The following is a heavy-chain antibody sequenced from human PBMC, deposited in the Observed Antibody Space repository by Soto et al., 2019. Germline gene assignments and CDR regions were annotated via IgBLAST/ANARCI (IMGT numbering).Heavy chain of an antibody. Sequence: QVHLVQSGAEVKQPGASVKVSCKASGYTFSVYHMHWVRQAPGQGLEWMGWVHPNSGGTNYAQSFEGRVTMTRDTSINTAYMELSRLTSDDTAVYYCAKDLQRGMDVWGQGTTVPVSS. CDR2: VHPNSGGT. CDR3: AKDLQRGMDV. CDR1: GYTFSVYH. D-gene: IGHD1-1*01. V-gene: IGHV1-2*02. J-gene: IGHJ6*02.